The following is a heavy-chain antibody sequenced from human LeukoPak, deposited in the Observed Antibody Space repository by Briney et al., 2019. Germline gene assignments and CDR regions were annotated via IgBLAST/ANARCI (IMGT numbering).Heavy chain of an antibody. D-gene: IGHD4-23*01. Sequence: PGGSLRLSCAASGFTFSDHYMDWVRLAPGKGLEWLGRIRNKANSYTTEYAASVKGRFTISRDDSKNSLYLQMNSLRTEDTAVHYCGRVLSYGGHWFVDYWGQGTLVTVSS. J-gene: IGHJ4*02. CDR3: GRVLSYGGHWFVDY. CDR1: GFTFSDHY. CDR2: IRNKANSYTT. V-gene: IGHV3-72*01.